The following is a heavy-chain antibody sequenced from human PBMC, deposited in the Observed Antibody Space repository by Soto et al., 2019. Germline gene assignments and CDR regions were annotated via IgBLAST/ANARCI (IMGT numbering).Heavy chain of an antibody. V-gene: IGHV3-33*01. Sequence: WGSLRLSCAASGFTFSSYGMHLVRQAPGKGLEWVAVIWYDGSNKYYADSVKGRFTISRDNSKNTLYLQMNSLRAEDTAVYYCARDYYYGSGSYYRHFDYWGQGTLVTVSS. CDR3: ARDYYYGSGSYYRHFDY. D-gene: IGHD3-10*01. J-gene: IGHJ4*02. CDR1: GFTFSSYG. CDR2: IWYDGSNK.